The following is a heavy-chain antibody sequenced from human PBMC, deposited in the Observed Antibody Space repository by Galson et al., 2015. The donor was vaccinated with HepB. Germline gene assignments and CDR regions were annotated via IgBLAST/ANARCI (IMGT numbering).Heavy chain of an antibody. D-gene: IGHD3-22*01. CDR2: ISYDGSNK. CDR1: GFTFSSYA. Sequence: SLRLSCAASGFTFSSYAMHWVRQAPGKGLEWVAVISYDGSNKYYADSVKGRFTISRDNSKNTLYLQMNSLRAEDTAVYYCARGIYYYDSSRGIDYWGQGTLVTVSS. CDR3: ARGIYYYDSSRGIDY. V-gene: IGHV3-30-3*01. J-gene: IGHJ4*02.